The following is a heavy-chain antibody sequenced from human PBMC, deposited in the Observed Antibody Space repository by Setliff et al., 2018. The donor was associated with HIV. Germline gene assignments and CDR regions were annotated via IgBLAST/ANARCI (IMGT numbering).Heavy chain of an antibody. CDR2: ILSGGKI. D-gene: IGHD2-21*01. V-gene: IGHV4-39*01. CDR1: GDSINSRSYY. CDR3: ARVVGLSALDY. Sequence: PSETLSLTCTVSGDSINSRSYYWGWVRQPPGKGLEWIGNILSGGKIYYNPPLRSRLTMSVDTSKNQFSLKLTSLTAADTAVYYCARVVGLSALDYWGQGTLVTVSS. J-gene: IGHJ4*02.